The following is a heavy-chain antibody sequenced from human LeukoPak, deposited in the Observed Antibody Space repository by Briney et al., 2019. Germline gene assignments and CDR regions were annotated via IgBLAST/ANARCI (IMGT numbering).Heavy chain of an antibody. D-gene: IGHD2-15*01. CDR2: IYYSGST. CDR1: GGSVSSGSYY. J-gene: IGHJ4*02. CDR3: ASGVGDIVDAY. V-gene: IGHV4-61*01. Sequence: PSETLSLTCTVSGGSVSSGSYYWSRIRQPPGKGLEWIGYIYYSGSTNYNPSLKSRVTISVDTSKNQFSLKLTSVTAADTAVYYCASGVGDIVDAYWGQGTLVTVSS.